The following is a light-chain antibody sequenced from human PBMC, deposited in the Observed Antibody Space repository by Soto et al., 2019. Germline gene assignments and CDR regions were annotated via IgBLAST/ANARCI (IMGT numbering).Light chain of an antibody. CDR3: QQYGGSPIT. V-gene: IGKV3-15*01. J-gene: IGKJ5*01. CDR2: DAS. Sequence: EIVMTQSPATLSVSPGERATLSCRASQRVSRNLAWYQQKPGQAPRLLIYDASTRATGIPDRFSGSGSETEFTLTISSLQSEDYAIYYCQQYGGSPITFGLGTRLEIK. CDR1: QRVSRN.